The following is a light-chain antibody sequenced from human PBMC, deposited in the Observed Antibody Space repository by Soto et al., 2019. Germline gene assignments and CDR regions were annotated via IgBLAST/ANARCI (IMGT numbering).Light chain of an antibody. J-gene: IGLJ3*02. CDR1: SSDVGGYNY. V-gene: IGLV2-14*01. CDR2: EVT. Sequence: QSALTQPASVSGSPGQTITISCTGTSSDVGGYNYLSWYQQHPGKAPKVMIYEVTNRPSGVSNRFSGSKSGNTASLTISGLPAEDEADYLCSSYTSSGTPVFGGGTKLTVL. CDR3: SSYTSSGTPV.